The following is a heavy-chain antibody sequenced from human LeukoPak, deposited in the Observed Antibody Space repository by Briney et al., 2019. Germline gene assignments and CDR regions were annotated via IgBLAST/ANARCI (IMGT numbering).Heavy chain of an antibody. CDR2: ISTGSSTI. Sequence: GESLRLSCAASGFTFSSYSINWVRQAPGKGLEWVSYISTGSSTIYYADSVKGRFTISRDNAKNSLYLQMNSLRAEDTAVYYCARVHAAYPFDYWGQGTLVTVSS. CDR3: ARVHAAYPFDY. D-gene: IGHD2-15*01. V-gene: IGHV3-48*01. CDR1: GFTFSSYS. J-gene: IGHJ4*02.